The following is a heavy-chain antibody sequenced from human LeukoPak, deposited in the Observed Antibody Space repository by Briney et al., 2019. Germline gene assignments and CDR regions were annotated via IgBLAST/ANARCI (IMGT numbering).Heavy chain of an antibody. J-gene: IGHJ3*01. CDR3: ARARITMMAFDV. Sequence: ASVKVSSKASGYTFTSFDINWVRQATGQGLEWMGWMNPNNGNTGFVQKFQGRVTMTRNTSISTAYMELSSLRSDDTAVYYCARARITMMAFDVWGQGTVVTVSS. CDR2: MNPNNGNT. D-gene: IGHD3-22*01. CDR1: GYTFTSFD. V-gene: IGHV1-8*01.